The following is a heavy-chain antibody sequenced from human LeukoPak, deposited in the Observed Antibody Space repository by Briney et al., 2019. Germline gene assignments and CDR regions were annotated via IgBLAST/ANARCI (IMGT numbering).Heavy chain of an antibody. J-gene: IGHJ4*02. CDR1: GGSISSYY. Sequence: SETLSLTCTVSGGSISSYYWSWIRQPPGKGLEWIGYIYYSGSTNCNPSLKSRVTISVDTSKNQFSLKLSSVTAADTAAYYCARGYDGYKDYWGQGTLVTVSS. CDR3: ARGYDGYKDY. D-gene: IGHD5-24*01. V-gene: IGHV4-59*12. CDR2: IYYSGST.